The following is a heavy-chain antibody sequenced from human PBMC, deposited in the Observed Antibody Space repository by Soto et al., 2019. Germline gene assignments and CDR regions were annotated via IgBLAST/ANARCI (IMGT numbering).Heavy chain of an antibody. V-gene: IGHV1-3*01. J-gene: IGHJ4*02. Sequence: VASVKVSCKASGYTFTSYAMHWVRQAPGQRLEWMGWINAGNGNTKYSQKFQGRVTITRDTSASTAYMELSSLRSEDTAVYYCARVDTAMVTLFDYWGQGTLVTVSS. CDR1: GYTFTSYA. D-gene: IGHD5-18*01. CDR3: ARVDTAMVTLFDY. CDR2: INAGNGNT.